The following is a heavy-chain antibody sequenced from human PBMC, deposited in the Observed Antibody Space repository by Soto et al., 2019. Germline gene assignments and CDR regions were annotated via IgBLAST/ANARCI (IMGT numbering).Heavy chain of an antibody. J-gene: IGHJ4*02. D-gene: IGHD3-16*02. Sequence: PGGSLRLSCAAAGFTFSSNAMTWVRQAPGKGLEWVSAISDSGGSTYYADSVKGRFTISRDNSKNTLYLQMNSLRAEDTAIYYCATVIWGSYRFLGSWGQGTLVTVSS. CDR1: GFTFSSNA. CDR2: ISDSGGST. V-gene: IGHV3-23*01. CDR3: ATVIWGSYRFLGS.